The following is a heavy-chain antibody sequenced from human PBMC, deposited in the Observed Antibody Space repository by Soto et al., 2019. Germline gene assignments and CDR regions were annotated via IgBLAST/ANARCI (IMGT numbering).Heavy chain of an antibody. Sequence: PSETLSLTCAIYGGSFSDYYWGWIRQSPGKGLEWIGEITHSGSTNYHPPLKSRVTISVDTSKIQFSLKLNSVTAADTAVYYCARGLRASYGVRLSYSYYGMDVWGQGTTVTVSS. CDR1: GGSFSDYY. J-gene: IGHJ6*02. D-gene: IGHD2-21*01. CDR3: ARGLRASYGVRLSYSYYGMDV. V-gene: IGHV4-34*01. CDR2: ITHSGST.